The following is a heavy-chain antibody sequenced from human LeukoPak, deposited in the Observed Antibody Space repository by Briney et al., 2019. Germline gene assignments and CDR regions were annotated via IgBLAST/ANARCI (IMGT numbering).Heavy chain of an antibody. J-gene: IGHJ4*02. Sequence: GGSLTLSCAASGFSFSSCAISWVRQAPPKGREGVSGISGSGGSTYYADSVKGRFTISRDNSKNTLYLQMKSLRAEDTAVYYCAKRGDYGSNPEPFDYWGQGTLVTVSS. CDR1: GFSFSSCA. CDR2: ISGSGGST. D-gene: IGHD4-23*01. CDR3: AKRGDYGSNPEPFDY. V-gene: IGHV3-23*01.